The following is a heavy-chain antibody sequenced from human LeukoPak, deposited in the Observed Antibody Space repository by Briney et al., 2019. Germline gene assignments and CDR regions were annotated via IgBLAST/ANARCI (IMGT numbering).Heavy chain of an antibody. D-gene: IGHD4-17*01. CDR3: AREDYGDYWTYFDY. CDR1: GGSISSGSYY. V-gene: IGHV4-61*02. Sequence: PSQTLSLTCTVSGGSISSGSYYWSWIRQPAGKGLEWIGRIYTSGSTNYNPPLKSRVTISVDTSKNQFSLKLSSVTAADTAVYYCAREDYGDYWTYFDYWGQGTLVTVSS. CDR2: IYTSGST. J-gene: IGHJ4*02.